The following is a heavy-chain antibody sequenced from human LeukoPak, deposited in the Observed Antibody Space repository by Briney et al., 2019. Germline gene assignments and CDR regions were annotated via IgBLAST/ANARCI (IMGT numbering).Heavy chain of an antibody. CDR3: ARGMVRGVQGP. CDR1: GYTFTSYD. J-gene: IGHJ5*02. Sequence: ASVKVSCKAFGYTFTSYDINWVRQATGQGLEWMGWMNPNSGNTGYAQKFQGRATMTRDTSINTAYMELSSLRSEDTAVYYCARGMVRGVQGPWGQGTLVTVSS. V-gene: IGHV1-8*01. D-gene: IGHD3-10*01. CDR2: MNPNSGNT.